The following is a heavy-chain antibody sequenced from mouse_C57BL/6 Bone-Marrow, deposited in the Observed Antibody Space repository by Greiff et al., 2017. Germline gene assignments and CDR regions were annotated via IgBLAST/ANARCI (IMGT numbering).Heavy chain of an antibody. CDR1: GFTFSSYA. Sequence: EVKLMESGAGLVKPGGSLKLSCAASGFTFSSYAMSWVRQTPEKRLEWVAYISSGGDYIYYADTVKGRFTISRDNARNTLYLQMSSLKSEDTAMYYCTRDGNFFAYWGQGTLVTVSA. D-gene: IGHD2-1*01. J-gene: IGHJ3*01. CDR2: ISSGGDYI. V-gene: IGHV5-9-1*02. CDR3: TRDGNFFAY.